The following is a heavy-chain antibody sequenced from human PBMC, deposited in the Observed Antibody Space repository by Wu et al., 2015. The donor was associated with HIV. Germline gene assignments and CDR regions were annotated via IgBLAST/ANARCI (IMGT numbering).Heavy chain of an antibody. CDR3: AREEYYDSSGWWFDP. Sequence: QVQLVQSGAEVKKPGASVKVSCKASGYTFTSYYMHWVRQAPGQGLEWMGWIRPDSGATHYAEKFEDRVTMTRDASIDTAYIQLNRLRSDDTAVYYCAREEYYDSSGWWFDPWGQGTLVTVSS. CDR1: GYTFTSYY. CDR2: IRPDSGAT. V-gene: IGHV1-2*02. J-gene: IGHJ5*02. D-gene: IGHD3-22*01.